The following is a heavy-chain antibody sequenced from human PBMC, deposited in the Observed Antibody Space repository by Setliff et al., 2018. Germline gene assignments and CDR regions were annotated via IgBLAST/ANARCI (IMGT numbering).Heavy chain of an antibody. Sequence: SETLSLTCTVSDDSISSRHYYWSWIRQPAGKGLEWIGQIYTSWSTNYNPSLKGRATLSIDASKRQFSLKLTSVTAADTAVYYCARPGPYGSGNYLRLDYWGPGTLVTVSS. CDR2: IYTSWST. CDR3: ARPGPYGSGNYLRLDY. J-gene: IGHJ4*02. D-gene: IGHD3-10*01. V-gene: IGHV4-61*09. CDR1: DDSISSRHYY.